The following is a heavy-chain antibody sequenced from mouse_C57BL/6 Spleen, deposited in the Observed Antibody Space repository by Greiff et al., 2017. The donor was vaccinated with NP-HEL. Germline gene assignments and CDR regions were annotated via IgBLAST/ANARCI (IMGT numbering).Heavy chain of an antibody. V-gene: IGHV1-55*01. CDR1: GYTFTSYW. Sequence: QVQLQQPGAELVKPGASVKMSCKASGYTFTSYWITWVKQRPGQGLEWIGDIYPGSGSTNYNEKFKSKATLTVDTSSSTAYMQLSSLTSEDSAVYYCARYTPLYGVYYYAMDYWGQGTSVTVSS. CDR3: ARYTPLYGVYYYAMDY. CDR2: IYPGSGST. D-gene: IGHD1-1*01. J-gene: IGHJ4*01.